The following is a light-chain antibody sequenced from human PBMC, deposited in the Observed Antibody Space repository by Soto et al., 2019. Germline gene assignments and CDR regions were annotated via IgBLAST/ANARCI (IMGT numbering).Light chain of an antibody. CDR1: SSDVGGYNY. Sequence: QSALTQPASVSGSPGQSITISCTGTSSDVGGYNYVSWYRQHPGKAPKLMIYDVSNRPSGVSNRFSGSKSGNTASLTISGLQAEDEADYYCSSYTSSSTQHAVFGGGTQLTVL. CDR2: DVS. CDR3: SSYTSSSTQHAV. J-gene: IGLJ7*01. V-gene: IGLV2-14*01.